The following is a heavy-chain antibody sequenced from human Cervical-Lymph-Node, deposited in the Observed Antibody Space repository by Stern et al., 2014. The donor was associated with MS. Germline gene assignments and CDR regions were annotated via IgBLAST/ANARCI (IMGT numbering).Heavy chain of an antibody. Sequence: VESGAEVKKPGASVKVSCKTSAYTFTSYGVSWVRQAPGQGLEWMGWISAYNGHTNYAHKFQGRVTMTTDTSTNTAYMELRSLRSDDTAVYFCARDYSETSGYYGLLDYWGQGTLVTVSS. V-gene: IGHV1-18*01. CDR2: ISAYNGHT. J-gene: IGHJ4*02. CDR3: ARDYSETSGYYGLLDY. CDR1: AYTFTSYG. D-gene: IGHD3-22*01.